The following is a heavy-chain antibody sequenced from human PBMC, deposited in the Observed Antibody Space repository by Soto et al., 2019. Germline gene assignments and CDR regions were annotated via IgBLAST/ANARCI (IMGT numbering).Heavy chain of an antibody. J-gene: IGHJ6*02. D-gene: IGHD3-22*01. CDR2: IASRDPTV. Sequence: QVLLVESGGGLVRPGGSLRLSCATSGFTFSDYYMSWIRQAPGKGLEWVSYIASRDPTVYYADSVRGRFTISRDNARNLLYMQMDNLRADDTAVYYCAREKSSGYYGMDVWGQGTTVTVSS. CDR3: AREKSSGYYGMDV. V-gene: IGHV3-11*01. CDR1: GFTFSDYY.